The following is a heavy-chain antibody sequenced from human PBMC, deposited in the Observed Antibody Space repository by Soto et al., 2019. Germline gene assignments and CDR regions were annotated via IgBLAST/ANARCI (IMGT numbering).Heavy chain of an antibody. D-gene: IGHD1-26*01. CDR1: GGSISSYY. CDR2: IYYSGST. J-gene: IGHJ5*02. V-gene: IGHV4-59*01. Sequence: PSETLSLTCTVSGGSISSYYWSWIRQPPGKGLEWIGYIYYSGSTNYNPSLKSRVTISVDTPKNQFSLKLSSVTAADTAVYYCARDGRWELQDTWFDPWGQGTLVTVSS. CDR3: ARDGRWELQDTWFDP.